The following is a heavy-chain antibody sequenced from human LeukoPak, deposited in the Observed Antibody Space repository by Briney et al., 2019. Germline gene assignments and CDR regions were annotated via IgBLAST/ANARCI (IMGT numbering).Heavy chain of an antibody. V-gene: IGHV4-34*01. Sequence: SETLSLTCTVSGGSLSSGDYYWNWIRQPPGKGLEGIGEINHSGSTNYNPSLKSRVTISVDTSKNQFSLKLSSVTAADTAVYYCARGDYYCSGGSCYSLTFDYWGQGTLVTVSS. D-gene: IGHD2-15*01. CDR2: INHSGST. J-gene: IGHJ4*02. CDR3: ARGDYYCSGGSCYSLTFDY. CDR1: GGSLSSGDYY.